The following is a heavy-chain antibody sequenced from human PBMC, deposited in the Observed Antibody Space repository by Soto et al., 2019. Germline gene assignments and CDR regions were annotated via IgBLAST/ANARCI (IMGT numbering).Heavy chain of an antibody. D-gene: IGHD5-12*01. J-gene: IGHJ3*02. CDR1: GYPFTSYG. CDR2: ISAYNGKR. CDR3: ARGRIVASIHDAFEI. Sequence: QGQLLPSGDEVKTPGASVRVSCRASGYPFTSYGISWVRQAPGQGLEWVAGISAYNGKRDTAQKFQDRVTMTLDTSTDTAHMDLGDLTSADTAVYYCARGRIVASIHDAFEIWGQGTKVTVSS. V-gene: IGHV1-18*01.